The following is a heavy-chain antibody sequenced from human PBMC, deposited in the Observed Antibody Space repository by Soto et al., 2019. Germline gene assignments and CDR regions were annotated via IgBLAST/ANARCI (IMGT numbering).Heavy chain of an antibody. Sequence: ASVKVSCKASGYTFTSYGINWVRQAPGQGLEWMGWISAYNGNTNYAQKLQGRVTMTTDTSTSTAYMELRSLRSDDTAVYYCARVSCSSTSCYITPQEDYYYGMDVWGQGTTVTVSS. D-gene: IGHD2-2*02. V-gene: IGHV1-18*04. CDR3: ARVSCSSTSCYITPQEDYYYGMDV. CDR1: GYTFTSYG. CDR2: ISAYNGNT. J-gene: IGHJ6*02.